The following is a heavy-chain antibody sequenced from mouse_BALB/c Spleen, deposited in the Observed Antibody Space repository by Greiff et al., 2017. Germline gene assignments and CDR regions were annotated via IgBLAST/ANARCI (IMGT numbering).Heavy chain of an antibody. CDR1: GYTFTSYW. Sequence: QVQLQQPGAELVKPGASVKLSCKASGYTFTSYWMHWVKQRPGQGLEWIGEINPSNGRTNYNEKFKSKATLTVDKSSSTAYMQLSSLTSEDSAVYYCARGDYYGSSYDYWGQGTTLTVSS. CDR2: INPSNGRT. CDR3: ARGDYYGSSYDY. D-gene: IGHD1-1*01. V-gene: IGHV1S81*02. J-gene: IGHJ2*01.